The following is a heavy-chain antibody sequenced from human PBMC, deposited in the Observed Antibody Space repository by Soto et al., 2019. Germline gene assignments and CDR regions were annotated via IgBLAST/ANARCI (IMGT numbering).Heavy chain of an antibody. CDR3: ARHANLRDSSGWLEDYFDY. D-gene: IGHD6-19*01. CDR2: IYYSGST. J-gene: IGHJ4*02. Sequence: SETLSLTCTVSGGSISSYYWSWIRQPPGKGLEWIGYIYYSGSTNYNPSLKSRVTISVDTSKNQFSLKLSSVTAADTAVYYCARHANLRDSSGWLEDYFDYWGQGTLVTVSS. V-gene: IGHV4-59*08. CDR1: GGSISSYY.